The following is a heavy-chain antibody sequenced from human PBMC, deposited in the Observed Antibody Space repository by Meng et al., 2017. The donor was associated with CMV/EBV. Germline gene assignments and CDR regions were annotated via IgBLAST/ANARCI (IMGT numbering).Heavy chain of an antibody. CDR2: IYYSGST. V-gene: IGHV4-38-2*01. J-gene: IGHJ6*02. CDR1: GYSISSSYY. D-gene: IGHD3-3*01. CDR3: ARLRGNDFWSGYYTFYYYYGMDV. Sequence: GSLRLSCAVSGYSISSSYYWGWIRQPPGKGLEWIGSIYYSGSTYYNPSLKSRVTISVDTSKNQFSLKLSSVTAADTAVYYCARLRGNDFWSGYYTFYYYYGMDVWGQGTTVTVSS.